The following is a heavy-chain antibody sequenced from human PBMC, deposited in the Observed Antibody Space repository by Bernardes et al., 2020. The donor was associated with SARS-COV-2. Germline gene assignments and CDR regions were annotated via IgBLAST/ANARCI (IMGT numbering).Heavy chain of an antibody. J-gene: IGHJ6*02. D-gene: IGHD3-22*01. CDR2: ISSSSSYI. CDR1: GFTFSSYS. V-gene: IGHV3-21*01. Sequence: GGSLRLSCAASGFTFSSYSMNWVRQAPGKGLEWVSSISSSSSYIYYADSVKGRFTISRDNAKNSLYLQMNSLRAEDTAVYYCARDLLGTMIVDFYYYYYGMDVWGQGTTVTVSS. CDR3: ARDLLGTMIVDFYYYYYGMDV.